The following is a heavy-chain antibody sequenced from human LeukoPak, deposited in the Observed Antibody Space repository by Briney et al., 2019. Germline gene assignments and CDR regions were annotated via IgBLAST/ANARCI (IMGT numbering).Heavy chain of an antibody. CDR2: IVSRSRK. Sequence: PGGSLRLSCAASGFTVSSNYMSWVRQPPGNVLGWVSIIVSRSRKYYAESMTGRFTISRDTSRNTLYLQMNSLRAEDTAIYYCARARTYSSGWWYYFDHWGQGTLVTVSS. D-gene: IGHD6-19*01. V-gene: IGHV3-66*01. CDR3: ARARTYSSGWWYYFDH. CDR1: GFTVSSNY. J-gene: IGHJ4*02.